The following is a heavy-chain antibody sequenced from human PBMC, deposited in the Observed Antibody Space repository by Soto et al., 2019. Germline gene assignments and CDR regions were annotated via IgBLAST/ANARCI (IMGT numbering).Heavy chain of an antibody. D-gene: IGHD6-6*01. Sequence: RGESLKISCKGSGYSFTSYWISWVRQMPGKGLEWMGRIDPSDSYTNYSPSFQGHVTISADKSISTAYLQWSSLKASDTAMYYCARSDYSSSYYYYYGMDVWGQGTTVTVSS. CDR3: ARSDYSSSYYYYYGMDV. CDR1: GYSFTSYW. J-gene: IGHJ6*02. CDR2: IDPSDSYT. V-gene: IGHV5-10-1*01.